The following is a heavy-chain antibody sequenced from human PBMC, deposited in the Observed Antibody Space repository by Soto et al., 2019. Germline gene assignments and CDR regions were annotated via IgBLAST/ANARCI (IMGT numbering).Heavy chain of an antibody. J-gene: IGHJ3*02. V-gene: IGHV1-18*01. CDR2: ISAYNGNT. D-gene: IGHD3-9*01. Sequence: ASVKVSCKASGYTFTSYGISWVRQAPGQGLEWMGWISAYNGNTNYAQKLQGRVTMTTDTSTSTAYMELRSLRSDDTAVYYCARGPDVLRYFDWYHAFDIWGQGTMVTVS. CDR3: ARGPDVLRYFDWYHAFDI. CDR1: GYTFTSYG.